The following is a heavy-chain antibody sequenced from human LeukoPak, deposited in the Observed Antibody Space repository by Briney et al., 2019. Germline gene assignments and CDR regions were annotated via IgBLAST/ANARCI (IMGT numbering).Heavy chain of an antibody. CDR1: GFTFDDYG. V-gene: IGHV3-20*04. CDR3: ARVKDYYDSSGYYYVNSPSFDY. D-gene: IGHD3-22*01. J-gene: IGHJ4*02. Sequence: GGSLRLSCAASGFTFDDYGMSWVRQAPGKGLEWVSGINWNGGSTGYADSVKGRFTISRDNAKNSLCLQMNSLRAEDTALYYCARVKDYYDSSGYYYVNSPSFDYWGQGTLVTVSS. CDR2: INWNGGST.